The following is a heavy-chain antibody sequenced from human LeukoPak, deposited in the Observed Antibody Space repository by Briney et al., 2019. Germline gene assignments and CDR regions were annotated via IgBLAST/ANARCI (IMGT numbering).Heavy chain of an antibody. Sequence: SETLSLTCTVSGGSISSSSYYWGWIRQPPGKGLEWIGSIYYSGSTYYNPSLKSRVTISVDTSKNQFSLKMNSVTAADTAVYYCARDTSPDYWETRGYYDYWGQGTLVTVSS. CDR3: ARDTSPDYWETRGYYDY. J-gene: IGHJ4*02. D-gene: IGHD3-22*01. V-gene: IGHV4-39*07. CDR1: GGSISSSSYY. CDR2: IYYSGST.